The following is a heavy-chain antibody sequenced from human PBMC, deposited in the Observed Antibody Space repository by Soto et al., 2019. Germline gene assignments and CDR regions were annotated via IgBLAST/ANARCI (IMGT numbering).Heavy chain of an antibody. CDR1: GFTFSSYG. Sequence: GGSLRLSCAASGFTFSSYGMHWVRQAPGKGLEWVAVIWYDGSNKYYADSVKGRFTISRDNSKNPLYLQMNSRRAEDTAVYYCARDRRYSNYGFDYWGQGTLVTVSS. J-gene: IGHJ4*02. V-gene: IGHV3-33*08. CDR3: ARDRRYSNYGFDY. D-gene: IGHD4-4*01. CDR2: IWYDGSNK.